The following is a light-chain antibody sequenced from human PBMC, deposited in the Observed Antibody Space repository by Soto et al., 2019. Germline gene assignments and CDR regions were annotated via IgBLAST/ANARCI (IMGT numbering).Light chain of an antibody. V-gene: IGKV1-5*03. CDR3: QQYQTWT. CDR2: RAS. J-gene: IGKJ1*01. CDR1: QSISRW. Sequence: DIQMTQSPFTLSASVGDRVTITCRASQSISRWLAWYQQTPGKAPKLLIYRASSLESGVPSRFSGSGSGTDFTLTISGLQSDDSATYYWQQYQTWTFGQGTKVEIK.